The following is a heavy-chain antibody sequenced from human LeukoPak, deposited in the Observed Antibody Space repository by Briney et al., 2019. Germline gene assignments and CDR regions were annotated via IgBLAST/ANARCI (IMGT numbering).Heavy chain of an antibody. CDR2: ISSSSSYI. Sequence: PGGSLGLSCAASGFTFSSYSMNWVRQAPGKGLEWVSSISSSSSYIYYADSVKGRFTISRDNAKNSLYLQMNSLRAEDTAVYYCARDAMTYCGGDCRYSVNMDVWGKGTTVTVSS. J-gene: IGHJ6*03. D-gene: IGHD2-21*01. CDR3: ARDAMTYCGGDCRYSVNMDV. V-gene: IGHV3-21*01. CDR1: GFTFSSYS.